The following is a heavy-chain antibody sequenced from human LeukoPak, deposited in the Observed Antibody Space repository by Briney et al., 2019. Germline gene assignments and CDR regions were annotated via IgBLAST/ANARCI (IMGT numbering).Heavy chain of an antibody. V-gene: IGHV1-18*01. Sequence: GASVKVSCKASGYTFTSYGISWVRQAPGQGLEWMGWISAYNGNTNYAQKLQGRVTMTTDTSTSTAYMELRSLRSDDTAVYYCARGPIGRGSGSYYGVFDYWGQGTLVTVSS. J-gene: IGHJ4*02. CDR1: GYTFTSYG. D-gene: IGHD3-10*01. CDR2: ISAYNGNT. CDR3: ARGPIGRGSGSYYGVFDY.